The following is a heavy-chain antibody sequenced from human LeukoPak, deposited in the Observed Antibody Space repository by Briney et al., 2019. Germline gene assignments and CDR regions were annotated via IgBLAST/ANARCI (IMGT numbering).Heavy chain of an antibody. CDR3: ARDPRGPTGYDSSGRDSFDY. CDR2: ISNSDDNT. CDR1: GFTFSSYA. V-gene: IGHV3-23*01. J-gene: IGHJ4*02. D-gene: IGHD3-22*01. Sequence: PGGSLRLSCAVSGFTFSSYAMSWVRQAPGTGLEWVSTISNSDDNTYYADSVKGRFTISRDSSKNTLYLQMNILRAEDTAVYYCARDPRGPTGYDSSGRDSFDYWGQGTLVTVSS.